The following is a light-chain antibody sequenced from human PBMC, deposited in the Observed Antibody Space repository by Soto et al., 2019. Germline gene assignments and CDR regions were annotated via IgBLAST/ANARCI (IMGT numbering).Light chain of an antibody. CDR1: QSISRS. Sequence: EIVLTQSPAILSVSPGERATLSCRASQSISRSLAWYQQKPGQAPRLLISDASTRATGIPARFGGSGSGTEFTLTISSLQSEDFAVYYCQQYNNWPPITFGQGTRLEIK. V-gene: IGKV3-15*01. CDR2: DAS. J-gene: IGKJ5*01. CDR3: QQYNNWPPIT.